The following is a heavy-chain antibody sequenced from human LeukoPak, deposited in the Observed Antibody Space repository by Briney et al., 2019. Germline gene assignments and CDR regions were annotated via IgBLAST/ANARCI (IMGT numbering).Heavy chain of an antibody. CDR2: IKGDGSEK. CDR1: GFAFRSYW. CDR3: VREARSRSGMDV. V-gene: IGHV3-7*01. J-gene: IGHJ6*02. Sequence: GGSLRLSCAASGFAFRSYWMSWVRRAPGKGLEWVANIKGDGSEKHYVDSVKGRFTTSRDNAKNSLYLQMNSLRAEDTAVYYCVREARSRSGMDVWGQGTTVTVSS.